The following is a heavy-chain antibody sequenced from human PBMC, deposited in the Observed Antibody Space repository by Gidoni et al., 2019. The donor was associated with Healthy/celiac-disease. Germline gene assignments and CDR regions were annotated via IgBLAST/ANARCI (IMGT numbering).Heavy chain of an antibody. CDR3: TPDASRVGGVFPPPDY. D-gene: IGHD3-16*01. CDR2: LKSKTAGGAT. V-gene: IGHV3-15*01. Sequence: EVQLVESGGGLGKPGGSLRLSCAASGFTVSNAGMTWVRQAPGKGLECGGRLKSKTAGGATDSAAPVAGSSTISRDDSKNTLFLPMTSLKPEDTAVYYCTPDASRVGGVFPPPDYWGQGTLVTVSS. CDR1: GFTVSNAG. J-gene: IGHJ4*02.